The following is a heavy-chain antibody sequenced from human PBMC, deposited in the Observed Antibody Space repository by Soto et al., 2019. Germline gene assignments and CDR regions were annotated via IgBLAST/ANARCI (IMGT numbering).Heavy chain of an antibody. J-gene: IGHJ6*02. V-gene: IGHV5-10-1*01. Sequence: LGESLKISCKGSGYSFTSYWISWVRQMPGKGLEWMGRIDPSDSYTNYSPSFQGHVTISADKSISTAYLQWSSLKASDTAMYYCAREGRYCSSTSCPESLYYYYGMDVWGQGTTVTVSS. D-gene: IGHD2-2*01. CDR1: GYSFTSYW. CDR2: IDPSDSYT. CDR3: AREGRYCSSTSCPESLYYYYGMDV.